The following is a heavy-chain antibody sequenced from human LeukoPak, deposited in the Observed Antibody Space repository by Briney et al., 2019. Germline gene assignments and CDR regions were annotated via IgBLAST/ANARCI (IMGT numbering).Heavy chain of an antibody. D-gene: IGHD3-9*01. J-gene: IGHJ4*02. CDR3: ARVGGHRHYDILTGYYHFDY. Sequence: PSETLSLTCTVSGYSISSGYYWGWIRQPPGKGLEWIGSIYHSGSTYYNPSLKSRVTISVDTSKNQFSLKLSSVTAADTAVYYCARVGGHRHYDILTGYYHFDYWGQGTLVTVSS. CDR1: GYSISSGYY. CDR2: IYHSGST. V-gene: IGHV4-38-2*02.